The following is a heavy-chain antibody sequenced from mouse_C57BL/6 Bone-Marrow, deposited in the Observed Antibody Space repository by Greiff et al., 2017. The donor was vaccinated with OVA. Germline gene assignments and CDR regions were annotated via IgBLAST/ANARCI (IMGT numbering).Heavy chain of an antibody. CDR2: IDPENGDT. Sequence: EVKLVESGAELVRPGASVKLSCTASGFNIKDDYMHWVKQRPEQGLEWIGWIDPENGDTEYASKFQGKATITADTSSNTAYLQLSSLTSEDTAVYYCTTYYSNYPAWFAYWGQGTLVTVSA. CDR3: TTYYSNYPAWFAY. V-gene: IGHV14-4*01. J-gene: IGHJ3*01. D-gene: IGHD2-5*01. CDR1: GFNIKDDY.